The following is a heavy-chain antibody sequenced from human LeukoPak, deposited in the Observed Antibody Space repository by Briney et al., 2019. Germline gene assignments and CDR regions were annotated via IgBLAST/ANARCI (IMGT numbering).Heavy chain of an antibody. D-gene: IGHD3-16*01. J-gene: IGHJ4*02. Sequence: GGSLRLSCAASGFTFSSYWMSWVRQAPGKGLEWVANIKQDGSEKYYVDSVKGRFTISRDNAKNSLYLQMNSLRAEDTAVYYCARDPTDHDYVPIDYWGQGTLVTVSS. CDR1: GFTFSSYW. CDR2: IKQDGSEK. CDR3: ARDPTDHDYVPIDY. V-gene: IGHV3-7*01.